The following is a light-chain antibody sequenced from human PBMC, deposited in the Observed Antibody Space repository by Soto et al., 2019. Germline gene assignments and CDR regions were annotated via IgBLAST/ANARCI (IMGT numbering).Light chain of an antibody. V-gene: IGLV2-14*01. CDR3: SSYTTTNTYV. Sequence: QSVLTQPASVSGSPGQSITISCTGSSSDVGAYNFVSWYQHHPGKAPKLILYEVTTRPSGVSSRFSGSKSGNTASLTISGLQADDEANYYCSSYTTTNTYVFGTGTKVTVL. CDR2: EVT. CDR1: SSDVGAYNF. J-gene: IGLJ1*01.